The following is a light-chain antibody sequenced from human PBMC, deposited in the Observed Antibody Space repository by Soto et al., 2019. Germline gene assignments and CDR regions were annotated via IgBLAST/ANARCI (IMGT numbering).Light chain of an antibody. V-gene: IGKV3D-7*01. CDR1: QSISSSY. J-gene: IGKJ1*01. Sequence: EVVLTQSPATLSLFPGEGATLSCRVSQSISSSYLSWYQQRPGQAPRLLIYGASTRATGIPARFSGSGSGTEFTLTISSLQSEDFAVYYCQQYNNWPGGTFGQGTKVDIK. CDR2: GAS. CDR3: QQYNNWPGGT.